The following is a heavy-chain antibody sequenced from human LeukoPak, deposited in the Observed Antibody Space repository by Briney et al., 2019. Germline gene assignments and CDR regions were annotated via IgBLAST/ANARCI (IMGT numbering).Heavy chain of an antibody. CDR1: GGSISSYY. D-gene: IGHD3-9*01. CDR3: ARGLRYFDWLPRDYDWFDP. J-gene: IGHJ5*02. V-gene: IGHV4-59*01. Sequence: KPPETLSLTCTVSGGSISSYYWSWIRQPPGKGLEWIGYIYYSGSTNYSPSLKSRVTISVDTSKNQFSLKLSSVTAADTAVYYCARGLRYFDWLPRDYDWFDPWGQGTLVTVSS. CDR2: IYYSGST.